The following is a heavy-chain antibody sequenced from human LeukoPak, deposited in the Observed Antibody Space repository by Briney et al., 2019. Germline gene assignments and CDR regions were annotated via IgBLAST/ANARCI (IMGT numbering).Heavy chain of an antibody. V-gene: IGHV4-4*07. CDR2: IYTSGST. CDR1: AGSISSYY. J-gene: IGHJ5*02. Sequence: SPSETLSLTCTVSAGSISSYYWSWIRQPPGKGLEWIGRIYTSGSTNYNPSLKSRITMSEDTSKNQFSLKLSSVTAADTAVYYCARESDYYDSSGYCSLGVLGWFEPWGQGTLVTVSS. D-gene: IGHD3-22*01. CDR3: ARESDYYDSSGYCSLGVLGWFEP.